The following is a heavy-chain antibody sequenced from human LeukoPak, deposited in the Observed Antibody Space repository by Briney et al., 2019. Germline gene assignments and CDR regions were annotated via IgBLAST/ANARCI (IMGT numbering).Heavy chain of an antibody. Sequence: SETLSLTCTVSGGSIRSSSYYWGWIRQPPGQGLEWIGSIFYAGNTFYNPSLTSRVTISVDTSKNQFSLKLSSVTAADTAVYYCARRIAVAGVNYFDYWGQGTLVTVSS. CDR1: GGSIRSSSYY. CDR3: ARRIAVAGVNYFDY. D-gene: IGHD6-19*01. J-gene: IGHJ4*02. CDR2: IFYAGNT. V-gene: IGHV4-39*01.